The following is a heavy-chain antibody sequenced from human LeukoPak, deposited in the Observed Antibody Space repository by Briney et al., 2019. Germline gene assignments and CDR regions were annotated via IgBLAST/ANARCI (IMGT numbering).Heavy chain of an antibody. D-gene: IGHD2-2*01. J-gene: IGHJ4*02. Sequence: SQTLSLTCTVSGGSIRSGDYYWSWIRQPPGKGLEWIGYIYYSGSTYYNPSLKSRVTISVDTSKNQFSLKLSSVTAADTAVYYCARVSDCSSTSCYGSIDYWGQGTLVTVSS. CDR3: ARVSDCSSTSCYGSIDY. CDR2: IYYSGST. V-gene: IGHV4-30-4*08. CDR1: GGSIRSGDYY.